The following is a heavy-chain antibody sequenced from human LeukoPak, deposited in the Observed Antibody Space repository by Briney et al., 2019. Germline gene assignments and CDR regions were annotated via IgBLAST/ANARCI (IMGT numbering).Heavy chain of an antibody. V-gene: IGHV4-39*01. D-gene: IGHD2-15*01. Sequence: SQTLSLTCTVSGGSVSSSSFHWGWIREPPGKGLEWIGSIYYSGSTYYNPSLQSRVTVSVYTSNNQISLKMESVSAADTAIYYCARHQCSGDRCKSVDWFDPWGQGILVTVSS. J-gene: IGHJ5*02. CDR2: IYYSGST. CDR1: GGSVSSSSFH. CDR3: ARHQCSGDRCKSVDWFDP.